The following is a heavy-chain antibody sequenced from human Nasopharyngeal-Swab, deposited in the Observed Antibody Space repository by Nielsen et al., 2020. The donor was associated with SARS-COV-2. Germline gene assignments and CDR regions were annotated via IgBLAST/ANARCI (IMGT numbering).Heavy chain of an antibody. Sequence: GGSLRLSCKGSRYSFTSYWIGWVRQMPGKGLEWMGIIYPGDSDTRYSPSFQGQVTISADKSISTAYLQWSSLKASDTAMYYCARCGGDCYHDAFDIWGQGTMVTVSS. CDR3: ARCGGDCYHDAFDI. J-gene: IGHJ3*02. CDR1: RYSFTSYW. D-gene: IGHD2-21*02. CDR2: IYPGDSDT. V-gene: IGHV5-51*01.